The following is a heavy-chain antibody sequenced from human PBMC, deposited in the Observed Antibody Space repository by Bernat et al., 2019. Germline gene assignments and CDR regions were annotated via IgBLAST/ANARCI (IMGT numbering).Heavy chain of an antibody. J-gene: IGHJ4*02. D-gene: IGHD3-9*01. CDR2: INPNSGGT. V-gene: IGHV1-2*02. Sequence: QVQLVQSGAEVKKPGASVKVSCKASGYTFTGYYMHWVRQAPGQGLEWMGWINPNSGGTNYAQKFPGRVTLTQEQSISTGYDGPGRLRSSDTAVDYVWEEVPGEYVILTGYFKGPSFDDWGQGTLVTVSS. CDR1: GYTFTGYY. CDR3: WEEVPGEYVILTGYFKGPSFDD.